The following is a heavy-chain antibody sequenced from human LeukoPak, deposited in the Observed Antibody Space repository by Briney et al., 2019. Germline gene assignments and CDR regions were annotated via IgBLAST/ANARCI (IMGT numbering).Heavy chain of an antibody. CDR2: IYRGGGT. V-gene: IGHV3-66*01. Sequence: GGSLRLSCAASGFTVSSNYMSWVRQAPGKGLEWVSVIYRGGGTAYADSAKGRFTISRDNSKNTLYLQMDSLRAEDTAVYYCARDVIYASEIYSYGDCWGQGTLVTVST. D-gene: IGHD3-16*01. CDR1: GFTVSSNY. J-gene: IGHJ4*02. CDR3: ARDVIYASEIYSYGDC.